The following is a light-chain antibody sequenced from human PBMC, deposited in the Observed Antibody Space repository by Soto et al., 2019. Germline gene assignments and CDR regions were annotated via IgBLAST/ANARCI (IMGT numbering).Light chain of an antibody. CDR1: QSVVTY. CDR3: QQNFSSPHT. CDR2: LTS. J-gene: IGKJ2*01. V-gene: IGKV1-39*01. Sequence: DIQLTQSPSSLSASVGDRVTITCRASQSVVTYLNWYQQKPGKAPQFLIYLTSNLHSGVPSRFSGSGTETHFALTITRLQPEDFATYYCQQNFSSPHTFGQGTKMEI.